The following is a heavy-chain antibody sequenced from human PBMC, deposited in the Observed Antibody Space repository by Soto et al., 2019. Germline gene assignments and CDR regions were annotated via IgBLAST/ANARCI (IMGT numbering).Heavy chain of an antibody. Sequence: GSLRLSFGASGFNFRSYALHWVRQGPGKGAEWVALISHDGSNKYYADSVKGRFTISRDTSKNTLYLQMNSLRDEDTAVYYCAKDHRTTVTARGVWYFDYWGQGTLVTVSS. CDR2: ISHDGSNK. CDR1: GFNFRSYA. D-gene: IGHD4-17*01. V-gene: IGHV3-30*18. CDR3: AKDHRTTVTARGVWYFDY. J-gene: IGHJ4*02.